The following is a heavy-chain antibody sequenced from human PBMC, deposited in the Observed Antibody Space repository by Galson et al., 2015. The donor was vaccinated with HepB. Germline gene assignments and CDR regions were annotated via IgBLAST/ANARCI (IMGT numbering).Heavy chain of an antibody. V-gene: IGHV3-53*01. Sequence: SLRLSCAASGFTVSSNYMSWVRQAPGKGLEWVSVIYSGGSTYYADSVKGRFTISRDNSKNTLCLQMNSLRAEDTAVYYCANGYCTGGVCYPFDYWGQGTLVTVSS. CDR3: ANGYCTGGVCYPFDY. CDR1: GFTVSSNY. J-gene: IGHJ4*02. CDR2: IYSGGST. D-gene: IGHD2-8*02.